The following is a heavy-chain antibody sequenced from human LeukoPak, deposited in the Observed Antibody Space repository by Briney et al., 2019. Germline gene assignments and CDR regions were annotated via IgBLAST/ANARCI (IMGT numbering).Heavy chain of an antibody. Sequence: SETLSLTCTVSGGSISSSSYYWGWIRQPLGKGLEWIGSIYYSGNTYYNPSLKSRVTISVDTSKNQFSLKLSSVTAADTAVYYCASEYGSGSYSEYWGQGTLVTVSS. CDR1: GGSISSSSYY. J-gene: IGHJ4*02. CDR3: ASEYGSGSYSEY. V-gene: IGHV4-39*01. CDR2: IYYSGNT. D-gene: IGHD3-10*01.